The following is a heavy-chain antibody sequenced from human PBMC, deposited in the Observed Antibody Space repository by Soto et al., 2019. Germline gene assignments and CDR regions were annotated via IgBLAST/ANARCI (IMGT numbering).Heavy chain of an antibody. CDR2: MYHSGIT. CDR1: GYSIRSGYF. CDR3: ARSMYSTSAQLYYGMDV. V-gene: IGHV4-38-2*01. J-gene: IGHJ6*02. D-gene: IGHD6-6*01. Sequence: SETLSLTCAVSGYSIRSGYFWGWIRQPPGKGLEWIGSMYHSGITYYNLSLKSRVTISVDTSKNQLSLKLSSATAADTAVYYCARSMYSTSAQLYYGMDVWGQGTTVTVSS.